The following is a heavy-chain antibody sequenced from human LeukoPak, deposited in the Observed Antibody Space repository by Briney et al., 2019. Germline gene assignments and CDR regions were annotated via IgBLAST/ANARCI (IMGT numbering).Heavy chain of an antibody. CDR2: ISNDGSNK. Sequence: PGGSLRLSCAASGFTFNNHEMSWVRQAPGKGLEWVAAISNDGSNKFYADSVKGRFTISRDNSKNTLSLQMNSLRAEDTSIYYCARGTRTMSVWGQGTTVTVSS. CDR3: ARGTRTMSV. CDR1: GFTFNNHE. V-gene: IGHV3-30*04. D-gene: IGHD3-10*02. J-gene: IGHJ6*02.